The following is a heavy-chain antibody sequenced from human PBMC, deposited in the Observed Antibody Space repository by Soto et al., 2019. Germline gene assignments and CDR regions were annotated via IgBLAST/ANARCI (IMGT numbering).Heavy chain of an antibody. CDR1: GASISGSYYY. V-gene: IGHV4-39*01. Sequence: SETLSLTCAVSGASISGSYYYWAWLRQSPGKGPEWIGSVFYTGFTSYNPSLESRVPVSVDTSKSQFSLKLSAVTAADTAVYYCATSQKGYNWNYFDHWGQGALVTVSS. D-gene: IGHD1-20*01. J-gene: IGHJ4*02. CDR3: ATSQKGYNWNYFDH. CDR2: VFYTGFT.